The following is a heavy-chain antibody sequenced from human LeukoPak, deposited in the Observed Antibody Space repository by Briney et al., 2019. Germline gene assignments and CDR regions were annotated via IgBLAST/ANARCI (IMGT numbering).Heavy chain of an antibody. CDR2: IWYDGSNK. CDR1: GFTVSSNY. V-gene: IGHV3-33*08. D-gene: IGHD3-22*01. J-gene: IGHJ4*02. CDR3: ARDQSSYYDSSGYFSH. Sequence: PGGSLRLSCAASGFTVSSNYMSWVRQAPGKGLEWVAVIWYDGSNKYYADSVKGRFTISRDNSKNTLYLQMNSLRAEDTAVYYCARDQSSYYDSSGYFSHWGQGTLVTVSS.